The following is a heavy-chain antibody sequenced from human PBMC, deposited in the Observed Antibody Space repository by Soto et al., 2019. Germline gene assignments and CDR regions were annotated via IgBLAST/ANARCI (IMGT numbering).Heavy chain of an antibody. V-gene: IGHV6-1*01. CDR2: TYYRSKWYN. Sequence: PSQTLSLTCAISGDSVSSNSAAWNWIRQSPSRGLEWLGRTYYRSKWYNDYAVSVKSRITINPDTSKNQFSLQLNSVTPEDTAVYYCARVGVSYSSPYPDAFDIWGQGTMVTASS. CDR3: ARVGVSYSSPYPDAFDI. D-gene: IGHD6-13*01. J-gene: IGHJ3*02. CDR1: GDSVSSNSAA.